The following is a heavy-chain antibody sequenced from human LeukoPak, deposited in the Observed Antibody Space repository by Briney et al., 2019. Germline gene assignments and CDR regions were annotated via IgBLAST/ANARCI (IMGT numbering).Heavy chain of an antibody. V-gene: IGHV1-2*02. CDR3: ARLQAVYYYYMDV. CDR2: INPNSGGT. CDR1: GYTFTGYY. J-gene: IGHJ6*03. D-gene: IGHD4-11*01. Sequence: EASVKVSCKASGYTFTGYYMHWVRQAPGQGLEWMGWINPNSGGTNYAQKFQGRVTMTRDTSISTAYMEPSRLRSDDTAVYYCARLQAVYYYYMDVWGKGTTVTVSS.